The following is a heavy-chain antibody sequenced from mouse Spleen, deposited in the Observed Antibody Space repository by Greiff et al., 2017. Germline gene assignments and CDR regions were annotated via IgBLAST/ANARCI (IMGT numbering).Heavy chain of an antibody. CDR1: GYTFTSYD. CDR3: AREGLDYDYDAWFAY. CDR2: IYPRDGST. V-gene: IGHV1-85*01. J-gene: IGHJ3*01. D-gene: IGHD2-4*01. Sequence: VQLQESGPELVKPGASVKLSCKASGYTFTSYDINWVQQRPGQGLEWIGWIYPRDGSTKYNEKFKGKATLTVDTSSSTAYMELHSLTSEDSAVYFCAREGLDYDYDAWFAYWGQGTLVTVSA.